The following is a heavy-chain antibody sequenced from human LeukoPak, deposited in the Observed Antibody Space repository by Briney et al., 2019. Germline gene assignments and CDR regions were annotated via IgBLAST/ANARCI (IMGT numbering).Heavy chain of an antibody. V-gene: IGHV4-39*01. CDR3: ARGSPYHY. CDR1: DDSISSSSYY. J-gene: IGHJ4*02. CDR2: MSYSGGT. D-gene: IGHD2-2*01. Sequence: PSETLSLTCAVSDDSISSSSYYWGWIRQPPGKGLEYIASMSYSGGTYYNPSLKSRVSLSLDASKNQFSLKLASVTAADTAVCNCARGSPYHYWGQGSLVTVSS.